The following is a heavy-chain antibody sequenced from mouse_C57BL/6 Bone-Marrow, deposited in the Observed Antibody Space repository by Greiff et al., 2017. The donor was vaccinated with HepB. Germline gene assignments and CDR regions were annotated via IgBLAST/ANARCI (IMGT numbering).Heavy chain of an antibody. V-gene: IGHV1-81*01. D-gene: IGHD2-3*01. J-gene: IGHJ1*03. CDR3: ARGLLLYWYVDV. CDR1: GYTFTSYG. Sequence: VQLQQSGAELARPGASVKLSCKASGYTFTSYGISWVKQRTGQGLEWIGEIYPRSGNTYYNEKFKGKATLTADKSSSTAYMELRSLTSEDSAVYFCARGLLLYWYVDVWGTGTTVTVSS. CDR2: IYPRSGNT.